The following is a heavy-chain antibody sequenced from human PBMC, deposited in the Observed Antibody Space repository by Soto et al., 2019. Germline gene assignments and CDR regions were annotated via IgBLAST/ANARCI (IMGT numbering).Heavy chain of an antibody. CDR2: IYSSGDT. CDR1: GDSINTYY. D-gene: IGHD3-22*01. CDR3: AREPSRSGYPMDV. Sequence: SETLSLTCTVSGDSINTYYWSWIRQPPGKGLEWIGYIYSSGDTNYNPSLKSRVTISVDTSRSQFSLKLNSMTAADTAVYFCAREPSRSGYPMDVWGQGTTVTVSS. V-gene: IGHV4-59*01. J-gene: IGHJ6*02.